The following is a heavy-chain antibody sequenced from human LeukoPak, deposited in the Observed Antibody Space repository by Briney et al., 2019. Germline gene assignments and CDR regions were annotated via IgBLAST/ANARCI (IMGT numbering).Heavy chain of an antibody. CDR2: ISGSDGGT. J-gene: IGHJ4*02. CDR3: AKDPRTVPGYYFDY. CDR1: GFTFSSSA. Sequence: PGGSLRLSCAASGFTFSSSAMSWVRQAPGKGLEWVSGISGSDGGTYYADSVKGRFTISRDNSKNTLCLQMNSLRAEDTAPYYCAKDPRTVPGYYFDYWGQGTLVTVSS. D-gene: IGHD2-2*01. V-gene: IGHV3-23*01.